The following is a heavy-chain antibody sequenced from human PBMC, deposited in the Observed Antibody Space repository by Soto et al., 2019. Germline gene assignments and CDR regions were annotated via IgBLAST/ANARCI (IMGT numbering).Heavy chain of an antibody. V-gene: IGHV1-2*04. D-gene: IGHD5-12*01. CDR2: INPNGGVT. Sequence: QVQLVQSGAEVRKPGASVTVSCRSSGDSFNDYYIHWVRQAPGQGFEWMGWINPNGGVTKYAQKYQGWVSMTRDTSIRTVYMELSRLRSDDTAVYYCAGESGWATATLDYYYFYMDVWGTGTTVTVSS. J-gene: IGHJ6*03. CDR1: GDSFNDYY. CDR3: AGESGWATATLDYYYFYMDV.